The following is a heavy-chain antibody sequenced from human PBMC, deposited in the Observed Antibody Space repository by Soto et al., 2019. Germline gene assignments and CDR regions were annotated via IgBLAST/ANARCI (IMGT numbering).Heavy chain of an antibody. V-gene: IGHV1-18*01. Sequence: ASVKVSCKASGYTFTSYGINWVRQAPGQGLEWMGWISAYDGNTNYAQSLQGRVTMTTDTSTSTAYMELRSLRSDDTAVYYCAGYCGGACYTDWGQGTLVTVSS. CDR2: ISAYDGNT. CDR1: GYTFTSYG. D-gene: IGHD2-21*02. J-gene: IGHJ4*02. CDR3: AGYCGGACYTD.